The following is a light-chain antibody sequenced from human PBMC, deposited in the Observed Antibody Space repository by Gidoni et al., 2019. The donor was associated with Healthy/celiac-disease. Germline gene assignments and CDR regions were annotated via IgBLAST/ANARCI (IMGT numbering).Light chain of an antibody. V-gene: IGKV3-11*01. CDR1: QSVSSY. CDR2: DAS. J-gene: IGKJ4*01. CDR3: QQRSNWPPSLT. Sequence: PGERATLSCRASQSVSSYLAWYQQKPGQAPRLLIYDASNRATGIPARFSGSGSGTDFTLTISSLEPEDFAVYYCQQRSNWPPSLTFGGGTKVEIK.